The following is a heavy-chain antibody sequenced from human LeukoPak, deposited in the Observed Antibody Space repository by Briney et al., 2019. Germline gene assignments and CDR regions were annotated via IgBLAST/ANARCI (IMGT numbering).Heavy chain of an antibody. Sequence: PSETLALTCTGSGDSISIYYWSWIRQPPGKGLEWIGHIYTSGSTNSNPSLESRVTISVDTSKNLLSLNLTSVTAADTAVYYCARLRGRGGGTRAFDIWGQGTTVTVSS. CDR1: GDSISIYY. CDR2: IYTSGST. D-gene: IGHD3-16*01. J-gene: IGHJ3*02. V-gene: IGHV4-4*09. CDR3: ARLRGRGGGTRAFDI.